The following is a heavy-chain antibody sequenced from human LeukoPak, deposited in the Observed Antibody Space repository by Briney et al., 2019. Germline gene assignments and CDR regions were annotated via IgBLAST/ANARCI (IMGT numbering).Heavy chain of an antibody. CDR3: AKYGNSGWVIDN. CDR2: VYTGGGT. CDR1: GFTVSSNY. D-gene: IGHD6-19*01. V-gene: IGHV3-53*01. J-gene: IGHJ4*02. Sequence: GGPLRLSCAASGFTVSSNYMTWVRQAPGKGLEWVSVVYTGGGTNYADSVKGRFTISRDNSKNTLYLQMDSLRDEDTAVYYCAKYGNSGWVIDNWGQGTLVTVSS.